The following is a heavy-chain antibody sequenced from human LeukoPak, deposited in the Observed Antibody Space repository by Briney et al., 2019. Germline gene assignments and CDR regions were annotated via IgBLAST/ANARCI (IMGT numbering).Heavy chain of an antibody. V-gene: IGHV1-18*01. Sequence: GASVKVSCKASGYTFTSYGISWVRQAPGQGLEWMGWISAYNGNTNYAQKLQGRVTMTTDTSTSTAYMELRSLRSDDTAVYYCARGNLRYFDWLPQVNWFDPWGQGTLVTVSS. CDR2: ISAYNGNT. D-gene: IGHD3-9*01. CDR3: ARGNLRYFDWLPQVNWFDP. CDR1: GYTFTSYG. J-gene: IGHJ5*02.